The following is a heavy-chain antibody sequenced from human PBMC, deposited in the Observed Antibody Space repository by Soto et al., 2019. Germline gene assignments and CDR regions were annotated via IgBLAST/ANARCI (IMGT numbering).Heavy chain of an antibody. J-gene: IGHJ6*02. CDR3: ARGGRLFYYDSSGYPHWAV. D-gene: IGHD3-22*01. CDR1: GYTFTSYA. CDR2: INAGNGNT. Sequence: ASVKVSCKASGYTFTSYAMHWVRQAPGQRLEWMGWINAGNGNTKYSQKFQGRVTITRDTSASTAYMELSSLRSEDTAVYYCARGGRLFYYDSSGYPHWAVWGQGTTVTVSS. V-gene: IGHV1-3*01.